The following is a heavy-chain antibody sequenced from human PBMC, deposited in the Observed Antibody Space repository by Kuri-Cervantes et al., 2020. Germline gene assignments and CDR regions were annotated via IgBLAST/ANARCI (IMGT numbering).Heavy chain of an antibody. CDR1: GFTFSNNW. V-gene: IGHV3-7*01. CDR2: IKQDGSEK. CDR3: ARYHLCYMDV. J-gene: IGHJ6*03. Sequence: GGSLRLSCAASGFTFSNNWMSWVRQAPGKGLEWVANIKQDGSEKYYVDSVKGRFTASRDNARTSLYLQMNSLRAEDTAVYYCARYHLCYMDVWGKGTTVTVSS.